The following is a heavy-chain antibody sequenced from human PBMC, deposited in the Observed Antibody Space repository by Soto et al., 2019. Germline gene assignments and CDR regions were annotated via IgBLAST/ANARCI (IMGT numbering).Heavy chain of an antibody. Sequence: ASVKVSCKASGYTFTSYGISWVRQAPGQGLEWMGWISAYNGNTNYAQKLQGRVTMTTDTSTSTAYMELRSLRSDDTAVYYCAIVWYQLLSYYYYGMDVWGQGTTVTVSS. V-gene: IGHV1-18*04. CDR3: AIVWYQLLSYYYYGMDV. CDR1: GYTFTSYG. J-gene: IGHJ6*02. CDR2: ISAYNGNT. D-gene: IGHD2-2*01.